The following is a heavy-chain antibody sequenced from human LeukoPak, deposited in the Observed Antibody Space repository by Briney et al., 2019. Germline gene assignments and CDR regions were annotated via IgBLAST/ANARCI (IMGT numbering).Heavy chain of an antibody. J-gene: IGHJ5*02. CDR2: MSGSSDI. Sequence: NAGGSLRLSCAASGFTFSSYTTNWVRQAPGKGLEWISSMSGSSDIYYADSVRGRFTISRDNAKNSLFLQMNSLRADDTAVYYCVRIPNSANFPNWFDPWGQGTLVTVSS. D-gene: IGHD4/OR15-4a*01. V-gene: IGHV3-21*01. CDR3: VRIPNSANFPNWFDP. CDR1: GFTFSSYT.